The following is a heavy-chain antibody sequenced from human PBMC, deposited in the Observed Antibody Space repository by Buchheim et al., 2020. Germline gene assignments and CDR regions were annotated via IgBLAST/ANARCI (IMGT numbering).Heavy chain of an antibody. D-gene: IGHD6-19*01. V-gene: IGHV3-30*03. Sequence: QVQLVESGGGVVQPGRSLRLSCAASGFTFSSYGMHWVRQAPGKGLEWVAVISYDGSNKYYADSVKGRFTISRDNSKNTLYLQMNSLRAEDTAVYYCAYGSSGLLNWGQGTL. J-gene: IGHJ4*02. CDR1: GFTFSSYG. CDR2: ISYDGSNK. CDR3: AYGSSGLLN.